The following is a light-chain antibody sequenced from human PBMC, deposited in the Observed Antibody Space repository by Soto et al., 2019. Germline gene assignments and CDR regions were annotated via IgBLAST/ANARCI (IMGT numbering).Light chain of an antibody. CDR3: QQSYSTLIGT. CDR1: QSISSY. V-gene: IGKV1-39*01. J-gene: IGKJ1*01. Sequence: DIQMTQSPSSLSASVGDRVTITCRASQSISSYLNWYQQKPGKAPKLLIYAASSLQSGVPSRFSGSVSGTDFTLTISSLQPEDFATYYCQQSYSTLIGTFGQGTKV. CDR2: AAS.